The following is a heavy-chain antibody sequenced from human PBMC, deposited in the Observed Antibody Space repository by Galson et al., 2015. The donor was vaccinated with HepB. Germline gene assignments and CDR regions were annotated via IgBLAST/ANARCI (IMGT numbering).Heavy chain of an antibody. CDR2: IYYSGST. CDR1: GGSISSSSYY. V-gene: IGHV4-39*01. D-gene: IGHD2-2*01. J-gene: IGHJ4*02. CDR3: ASRWGEDIVVVPAASGWLLDPL. Sequence: ETLSLTCTVSGGSISSSSYYWGWIRQPPGKGLEWIGSIYYSGSTYYNPSLKSRVTISVDTSKNQFSLKLSSVTAADTAVYYCASRWGEDIVVVPAASGWLLDPLWGQGTLVTVSS.